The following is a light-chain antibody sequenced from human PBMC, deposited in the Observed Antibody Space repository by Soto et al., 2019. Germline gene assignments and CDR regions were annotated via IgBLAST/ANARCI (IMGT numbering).Light chain of an antibody. Sequence: SYELTQPLSVSVALGQTARITCGGKNIGSHNDHWYQQKPGQAPVVVIYRDRNRPSGIPERFSGANSGNTATLTISRAQAGDEADYYCQVWDSSGIFGGGTKLTVL. CDR2: RDR. J-gene: IGLJ2*01. V-gene: IGLV3-9*01. CDR3: QVWDSSGI. CDR1: NIGSHN.